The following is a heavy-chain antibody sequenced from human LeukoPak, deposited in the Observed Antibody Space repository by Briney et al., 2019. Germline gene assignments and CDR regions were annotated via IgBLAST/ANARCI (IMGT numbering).Heavy chain of an antibody. D-gene: IGHD3-9*01. Sequence: GGSLRLSCAASGFTFSSYGMHWVRQAPGKGLEWVAFIRYDGSNKYYADSVKGRFTISRDNSKNTLYLQMNSLRAEDTAVYYCARFTRYFDWLIDYWGQGTLVTVSS. CDR2: IRYDGSNK. J-gene: IGHJ4*02. CDR1: GFTFSSYG. CDR3: ARFTRYFDWLIDY. V-gene: IGHV3-30*02.